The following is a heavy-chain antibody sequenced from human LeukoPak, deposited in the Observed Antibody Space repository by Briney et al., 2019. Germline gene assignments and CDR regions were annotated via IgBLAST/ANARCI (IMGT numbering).Heavy chain of an antibody. Sequence: VASVKVSCKASGYTFTGYYMHWVRQAPGQGLEWMGWINPKSGGTNYAQKFHGRVTMTRDTYISTAYMELSRLRSDDTAVYYCARSPSFVGGSYYFDYWGQGTLVTVSS. CDR3: ARSPSFVGGSYYFDY. CDR2: INPKSGGT. CDR1: GYTFTGYY. D-gene: IGHD1-26*01. V-gene: IGHV1-2*02. J-gene: IGHJ4*02.